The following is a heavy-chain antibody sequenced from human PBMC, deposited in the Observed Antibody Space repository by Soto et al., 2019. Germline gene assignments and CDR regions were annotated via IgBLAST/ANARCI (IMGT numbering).Heavy chain of an antibody. CDR1: GYSFTNYW. D-gene: IGHD4-17*01. CDR3: ARHGFYGDYSSNYFDP. J-gene: IGHJ5*02. Sequence: GESLKISCEGSGYSFTNYWIAWVSQMPGKGLEYIGIIYPSDSTTRYSPSFQGQVTISADKSISTAYLQWSSLMASDTAIYYCARHGFYGDYSSNYFDPWGQGTLVTVSS. V-gene: IGHV5-51*01. CDR2: IYPSDSTT.